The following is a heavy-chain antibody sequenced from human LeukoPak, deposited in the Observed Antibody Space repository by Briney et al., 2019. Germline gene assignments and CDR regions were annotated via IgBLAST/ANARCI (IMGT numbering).Heavy chain of an antibody. CDR1: GGSISSSSYY. J-gene: IGHJ4*02. CDR3: ASPGSYGSRWAYYFDY. Sequence: SETLSLTCAVSGGSISSSSYYWGWIRQPPGKGQEWIGSIYYSGSTYYNPSLKSRVTISVDTSKNQFSLKLSSVTAADTAVYYCASPGSYGSRWAYYFDYWGQGTLVTVSS. CDR2: IYYSGST. D-gene: IGHD6-13*01. V-gene: IGHV4-39*01.